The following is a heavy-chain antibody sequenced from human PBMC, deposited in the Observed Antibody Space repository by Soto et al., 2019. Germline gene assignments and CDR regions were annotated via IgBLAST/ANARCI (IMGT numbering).Heavy chain of an antibody. D-gene: IGHD2-15*01. Sequence: GASVKVSCKASGYTFTRYTMNWVRQAPGQRLEWMGWINPDNGNTKSSQKFQDRVIITRDTSASPAYMDLSSLRSEDTAVYYRARGIATGQLDPWGQGTLVTVSS. J-gene: IGHJ5*02. V-gene: IGHV1-3*01. CDR3: ARGIATGQLDP. CDR1: GYTFTRYT. CDR2: INPDNGNT.